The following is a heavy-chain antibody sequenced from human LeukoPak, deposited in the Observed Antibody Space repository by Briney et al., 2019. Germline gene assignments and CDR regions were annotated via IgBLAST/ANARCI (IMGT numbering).Heavy chain of an antibody. J-gene: IGHJ5*02. CDR2: LSDYNGNR. V-gene: IGHV1-18*01. D-gene: IGHD5-18*01. CDR3: ARRPDSPLRWFDP. Sequence: ASVTVSCKASGYTYTSYGISWVRQARGQGLEGMGWLSDYNGNRNYAQKLQGSVTMTTDTSTSTAYMQLRSLRSDDTAVYYWARRPDSPLRWFDPWGQGTLVTVSS. CDR1: GYTYTSYG.